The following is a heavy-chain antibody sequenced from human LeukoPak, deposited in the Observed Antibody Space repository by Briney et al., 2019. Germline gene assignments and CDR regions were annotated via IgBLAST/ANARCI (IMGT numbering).Heavy chain of an antibody. J-gene: IGHJ4*02. CDR3: ARGRIAVDY. Sequence: PSETLSLTCTVSGGSISSSSYYWGWIRQPPGKGLEWIGSIYYSGRTYCNPSLKSRVTASVDMSKIQVSLKLSTVTAADTAVYYCARGRIAVDYWGQGTLVTVAS. V-gene: IGHV4-39*07. D-gene: IGHD6-13*01. CDR2: IYYSGRT. CDR1: GGSISSSSYY.